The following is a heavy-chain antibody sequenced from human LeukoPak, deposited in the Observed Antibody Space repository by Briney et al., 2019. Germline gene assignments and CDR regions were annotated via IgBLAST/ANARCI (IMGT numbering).Heavy chain of an antibody. D-gene: IGHD3-16*01. J-gene: IGHJ1*01. Sequence: GGSLRLSCEASGLTFSTRPMCWVRQAPGKGLEWVSGISSSGGTTYYAESVKGRFTISRDNFKNTLYLQMNSLRAEDTAGYFCSKDPQGDWGQGTLVT. CDR2: ISSSGGTT. CDR3: SKDPQGD. CDR1: GLTFSTRP. V-gene: IGHV3-23*01.